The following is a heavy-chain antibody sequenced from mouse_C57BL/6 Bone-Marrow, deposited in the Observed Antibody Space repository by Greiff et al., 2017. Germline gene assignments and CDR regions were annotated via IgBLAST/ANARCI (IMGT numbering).Heavy chain of an antibody. CDR1: GYTFTSYW. CDR2: IYPGSGSS. V-gene: IGHV1-55*01. CDR3: ARDGSGDCWYFDV. J-gene: IGHJ1*03. D-gene: IGHD1-3*01. Sequence: QVQLQQPGAELVKPGASVKMSCKASGYTFTSYWITWVKQRPGQGLEWIGDIYPGSGSSNYNEKFKSKATLTVDTSSSPAYMQLRSLTSEGSAVYCCARDGSGDCWYFDVWGTGTTVTVSA.